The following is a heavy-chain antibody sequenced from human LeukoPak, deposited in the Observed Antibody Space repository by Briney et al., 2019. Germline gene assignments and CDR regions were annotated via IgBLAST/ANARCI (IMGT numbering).Heavy chain of an antibody. CDR2: ISYSGST. V-gene: IGHV4-59*08. CDR3: ARHVWLQPFDY. Sequence: SETLSLTCTVSGASISSNYWSWIRQPPGKGLEWIGHISYSGSTNYNPSLKSRVTISVDTSKNQFSLKLSSVTAADTAVYYCARHVWLQPFDYWGQGTLVTVSS. J-gene: IGHJ4*02. CDR1: GASISSNY. D-gene: IGHD3-9*01.